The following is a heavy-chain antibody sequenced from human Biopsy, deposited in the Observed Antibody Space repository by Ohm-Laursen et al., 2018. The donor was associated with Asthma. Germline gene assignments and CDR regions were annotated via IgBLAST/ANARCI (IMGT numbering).Heavy chain of an antibody. J-gene: IGHJ6*02. CDR1: GGSVSTGSYY. D-gene: IGHD3-10*01. V-gene: IGHV4-61*01. CDR3: ARGPNYHGSGRAPIGMDV. CDR2: FYYTGSD. Sequence: GTLSLTCTVSGGSVSTGSYYWSWIRQPPGKGLEWLGYFYYTGSDNYNPSLKSRVTISVDPSKNQFSLRLNSVTAADTAVYYCARGPNYHGSGRAPIGMDVWGQGTTVTVSS.